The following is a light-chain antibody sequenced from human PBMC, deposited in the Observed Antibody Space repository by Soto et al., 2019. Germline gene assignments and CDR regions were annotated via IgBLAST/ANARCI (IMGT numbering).Light chain of an antibody. Sequence: EIVLTQPPATLSLSPGERATLSCRASQSVSSYLAWYQQKPGQAPRLLIYDASNRATGIPARFSGMVSGTDCTLSISRLEPEDFAVYYCQQYGSSCTFGQGTKV. CDR1: QSVSSY. CDR3: QQYGSSCT. CDR2: DAS. J-gene: IGKJ1*01. V-gene: IGKV3-11*01.